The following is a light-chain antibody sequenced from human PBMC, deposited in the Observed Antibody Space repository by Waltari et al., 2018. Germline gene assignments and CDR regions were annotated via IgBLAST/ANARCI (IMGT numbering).Light chain of an antibody. J-gene: IGKJ1*01. Sequence: IQITKSQSFLSTLLVKTSTSACRASKSIDTYLVWYQQEPGKAPRLLIYDAYSLQSGVPSRFSGSGSGTDFILTISSLQPEDIASYYCQQTYGTPRTFGQGTKVEI. V-gene: IGKV1-39*01. CDR2: DAY. CDR3: QQTYGTPRT. CDR1: KSIDTY.